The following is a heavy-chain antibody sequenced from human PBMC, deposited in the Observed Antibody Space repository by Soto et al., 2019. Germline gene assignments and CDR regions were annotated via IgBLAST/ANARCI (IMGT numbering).Heavy chain of an antibody. CDR3: ARVPDWVLAASL. V-gene: IGHV4-30-2*01. J-gene: IGHJ3*01. Sequence: SETLSLTCAVSGGSISSGGYSWSWIRQPPGKGLEWIGYMYRSGSTYYNPSLNSRVTISIDRSKNQFSLKLSSVTAADTAVYYCARVPDWVLAASLWSQGTMVTVSS. CDR2: MYRSGST. D-gene: IGHD6-13*01. CDR1: GGSISSGGYS.